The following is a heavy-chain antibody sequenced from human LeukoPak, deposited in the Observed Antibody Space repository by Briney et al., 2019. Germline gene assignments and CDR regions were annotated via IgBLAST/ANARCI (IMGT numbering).Heavy chain of an antibody. CDR1: GFTFSSYA. J-gene: IGHJ3*02. CDR3: ASPSYDFWSGDAFDI. Sequence: QPGGSLRLSCAASGFTFSSYAMHWVRQAPGKGLEWVAVISYDGSNKYYADSVKGRFTISRDNSKNTLYLQMNSLRAEDTAVYYCASPSYDFWSGDAFDIWGQGTMVTVSS. D-gene: IGHD3-3*01. V-gene: IGHV3-30-3*01. CDR2: ISYDGSNK.